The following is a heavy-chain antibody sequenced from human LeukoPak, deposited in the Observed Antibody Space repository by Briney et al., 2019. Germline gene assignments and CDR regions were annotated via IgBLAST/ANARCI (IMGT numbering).Heavy chain of an antibody. J-gene: IGHJ4*01. CDR1: GFTFSNYW. CDR3: ARGPGSSGGAYVGDY. Sequence: GGSLRLSCAASGFTFSNYWMHWVRQVPGKGLVWVSRIDGGGNNRNYAVSVKGRFSISGDNVKSTLYLQMNSLRAEDTAVYYCARGPGSSGGAYVGDYWGHGTLVTVSS. D-gene: IGHD3-22*01. V-gene: IGHV3-74*01. CDR2: IDGGGNNR.